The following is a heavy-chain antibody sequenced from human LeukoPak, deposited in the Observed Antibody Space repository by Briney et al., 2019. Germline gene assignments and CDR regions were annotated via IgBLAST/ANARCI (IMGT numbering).Heavy chain of an antibody. CDR2: IGSSSSYI. CDR1: GFTFTDYT. CDR3: ARARAGVPLWLQGYYYGVDV. V-gene: IGHV3-21*01. D-gene: IGHD5-18*01. J-gene: IGHJ6*02. Sequence: GGSLRLSCAASGFTFTDYTMNWVRQAPGKGLEWVSSIGSSSSYIYYADSVKGRFTISRGNAKNSLSLQMNNLRAEDTAVYYCARARAGVPLWLQGYYYGVDVWGQGTTVTVSS.